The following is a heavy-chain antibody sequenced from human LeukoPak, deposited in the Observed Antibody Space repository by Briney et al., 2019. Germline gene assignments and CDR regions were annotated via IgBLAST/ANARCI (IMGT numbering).Heavy chain of an antibody. V-gene: IGHV1-2*04. CDR2: INPNSGGT. Sequence: ASVKVSCKASGYTFTGYYMHWVRQAPGQGLEWMGWINPNSGGTNYAQKFQGWVTMTRDTSISTAYIELSRLRSDDTTVYYCARNSGSYYKDAFDIWGQGTMVTVSS. CDR1: GYTFTGYY. D-gene: IGHD1-26*01. J-gene: IGHJ3*02. CDR3: ARNSGSYYKDAFDI.